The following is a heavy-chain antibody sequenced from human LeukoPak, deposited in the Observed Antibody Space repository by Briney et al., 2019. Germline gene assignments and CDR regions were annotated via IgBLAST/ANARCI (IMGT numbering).Heavy chain of an antibody. CDR1: GGSISSYY. D-gene: IGHD3-10*01. CDR2: IYYIGNT. J-gene: IGHJ4*02. V-gene: IGHV4-59*01. CDR3: ARATYYYGSGSYFYYFDY. Sequence: SETLSLTCTASGGSISSYYWSWIRQPPGKGPEWIGFIYYIGNTNYNPSLKSRVTISVDTSKNQFSLKLTSVTAADTAVYYCARATYYYGSGSYFYYFDYWGQGTLVTVSS.